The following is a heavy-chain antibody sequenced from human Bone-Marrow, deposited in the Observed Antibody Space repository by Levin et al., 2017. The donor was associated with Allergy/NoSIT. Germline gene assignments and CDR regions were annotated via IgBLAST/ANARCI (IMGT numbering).Heavy chain of an antibody. Sequence: QRGESLKISCTASAFTFRNYYMHWVRQAPGMGLVWVSNILNDGTTNYADSVKGRFTISRDNAKNTLYLQMNSLGEEDTAVYFCARGGCDRTSCLDHWGQGILVTVSS. D-gene: IGHD2-2*01. V-gene: IGHV3-74*01. J-gene: IGHJ4*02. CDR1: AFTFRNYY. CDR2: ILNDGTT. CDR3: ARGGCDRTSCLDH.